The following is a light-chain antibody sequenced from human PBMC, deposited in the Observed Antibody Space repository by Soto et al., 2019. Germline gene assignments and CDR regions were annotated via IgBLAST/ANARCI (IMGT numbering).Light chain of an antibody. CDR3: QQYHSSPYP. J-gene: IGKJ2*01. CDR2: DAS. V-gene: IGKV1-5*01. Sequence: DIQMTQSPSTLSASVGDKVTITCRASQTISFWLAWYQQKPGKAPKLLIYDASSLESGGPSRFRGSGSGTEFTLTISSLQPDDFGTYYCQQYHSSPYPFGQGTKLEIQ. CDR1: QTISFW.